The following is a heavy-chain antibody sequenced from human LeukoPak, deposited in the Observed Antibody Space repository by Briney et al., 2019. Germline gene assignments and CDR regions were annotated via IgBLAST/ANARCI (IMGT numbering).Heavy chain of an antibody. J-gene: IGHJ4*02. CDR1: GFTFNNYA. Sequence: GGSLRLSCAASGFTFNNYAMSWVRQAPGKGLEWVSAISGSGGTTFYADSVKGRFTISRDNAKNSLYLQMNSLRDEDTAVYYCTRDWPGDYWGQGTLVTVSS. D-gene: IGHD3-10*01. V-gene: IGHV3-23*01. CDR3: TRDWPGDY. CDR2: ISGSGGTT.